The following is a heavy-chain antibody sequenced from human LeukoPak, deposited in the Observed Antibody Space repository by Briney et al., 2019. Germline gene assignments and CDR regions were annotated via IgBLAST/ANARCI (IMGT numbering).Heavy chain of an antibody. CDR3: ARERGIVAVPAAIFAPTWGARGTFDY. Sequence: SSVKVSCKASGGTFSSYAISWVRQAPGQGLEWMGGIIPIFGTANYAQKFQGRVTITADESTSTAYMEPSSLRSEDTAVYYCARERGIVAVPAAIFAPTWGARGTFDYWGQGTLVTVSS. CDR1: GGTFSSYA. D-gene: IGHD2-2*01. CDR2: IIPIFGTA. J-gene: IGHJ4*02. V-gene: IGHV1-69*01.